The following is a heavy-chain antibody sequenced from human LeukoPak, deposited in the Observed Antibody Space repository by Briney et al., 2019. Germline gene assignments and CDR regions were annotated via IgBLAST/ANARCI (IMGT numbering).Heavy chain of an antibody. D-gene: IGHD2-21*02. J-gene: IGHJ4*02. CDR2: IYYSGST. V-gene: IGHV4-39*01. CDR1: GGSISSSSYY. Sequence: SETLFLTCTVSGGSISSSSYYWGWIRQPPGKGLEWIGNIYYSGSTYYNPSLKSRVTISVDTSKKQFSLKLSSVTAADTAVYYCASRYCGGDCYRSAFDYWGQGTPVTVSS. CDR3: ASRYCGGDCYRSAFDY.